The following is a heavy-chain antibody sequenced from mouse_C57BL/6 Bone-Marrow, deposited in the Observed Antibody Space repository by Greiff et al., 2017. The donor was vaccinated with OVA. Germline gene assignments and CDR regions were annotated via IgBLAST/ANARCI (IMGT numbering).Heavy chain of an antibody. CDR2: IYPGDGDT. Sequence: VQLQQSGPELVKPGASVKISCKASGYAFSSSWMNWVKQRPGKGLEWIGRIYPGDGDTNYNGKFKGKATLTADKSSSTAYMQLSSLTSEDSAVYFCASEFYYVPAWFAYWGQGTLVTVSA. CDR1: GYAFSSSW. D-gene: IGHD2-1*01. CDR3: ASEFYYVPAWFAY. V-gene: IGHV1-82*01. J-gene: IGHJ3*01.